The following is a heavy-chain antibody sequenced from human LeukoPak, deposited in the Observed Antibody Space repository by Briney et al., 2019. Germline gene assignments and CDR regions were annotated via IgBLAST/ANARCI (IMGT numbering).Heavy chain of an antibody. CDR1: GGSISSSNW. CDR2: IYGSGNT. V-gene: IGHV4/OR15-8*02. Sequence: SETLSLTCAVSGGSISSSNWWSWVRQPPGKGLEWIGYIYGSGNTNYNPSLKSRVTMSIDTSKNQFSLKLTSVTAADTATYYCARETSLAGFASGLGFNYWGQGILVTVSS. J-gene: IGHJ4*02. CDR3: ARETSLAGFASGLGFNY. D-gene: IGHD6-19*01.